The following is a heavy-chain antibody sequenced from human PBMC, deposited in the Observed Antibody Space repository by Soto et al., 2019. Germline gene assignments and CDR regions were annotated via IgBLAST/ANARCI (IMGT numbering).Heavy chain of an antibody. J-gene: IGHJ4*01. D-gene: IGHD2-2*01. CDR3: AKDPCSSTSCYPYYFDY. CDR2: ISGSGGST. CDR1: GFTFSSYA. Sequence: GGSLRLSCAASGFTFSSYAMSWVRQAPGKGLEWVSAISGSGGSTYYADSVKGRFTISRDNSKNTLYLQMNSLRAEDTAVYYCAKDPCSSTSCYPYYFDYWGHGTLVTVSS. V-gene: IGHV3-23*01.